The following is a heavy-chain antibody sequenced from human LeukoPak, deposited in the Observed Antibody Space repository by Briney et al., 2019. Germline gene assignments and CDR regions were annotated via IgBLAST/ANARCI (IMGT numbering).Heavy chain of an antibody. CDR3: ARDSGRGSRTVLIYYGSGSYYVWFDP. CDR2: ISSSSSSYI. V-gene: IGHV3-21*01. J-gene: IGHJ5*02. D-gene: IGHD3-10*01. Sequence: GGSRRLSCAASGFTFSSYSMNWVRQAPGKGLEWVSSISSSSSSYIYYADSVKGRFTISRDNAKNSLYLQMNSLRAEDTAVYYCARDSGRGSRTVLIYYGSGSYYVWFDPWGQGTLVTVSS. CDR1: GFTFSSYS.